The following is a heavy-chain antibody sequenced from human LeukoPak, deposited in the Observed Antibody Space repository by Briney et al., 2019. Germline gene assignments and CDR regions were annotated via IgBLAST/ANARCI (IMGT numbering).Heavy chain of an antibody. J-gene: IGHJ4*02. CDR3: ARISTTKDDFDY. V-gene: IGHV1-18*04. Sequence: ASVKVSCKASGYTFTSYGISWVRQAPGQGLEWMGWIGAYNGNTNYAQKLQGRVTMTTDTSTSTAYMELRSLRSDDTAVYYCARISTTKDDFDYWGQGTLVTVSS. CDR2: IGAYNGNT. D-gene: IGHD4-11*01. CDR1: GYTFTSYG.